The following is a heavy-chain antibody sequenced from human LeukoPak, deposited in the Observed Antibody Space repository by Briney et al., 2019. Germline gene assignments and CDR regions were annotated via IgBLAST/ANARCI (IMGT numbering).Heavy chain of an antibody. CDR2: IYYSGST. Sequence: SETLSLTCTVSGGSISSYYWSWIRQPPGKGLEWIGYIYYSGSTNYNPSLKSRVTISVDTSKNQFSLKLSSVTAADTAVYYCARRDYYGPGSYYNWDAFDIWGQGTMVTVSS. D-gene: IGHD3-10*01. CDR1: GGSISSYY. CDR3: ARRDYYGPGSYYNWDAFDI. V-gene: IGHV4-59*01. J-gene: IGHJ3*02.